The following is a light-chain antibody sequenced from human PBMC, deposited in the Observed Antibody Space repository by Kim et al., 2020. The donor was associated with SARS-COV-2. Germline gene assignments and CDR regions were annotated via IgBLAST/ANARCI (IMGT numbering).Light chain of an antibody. Sequence: QAVVTQEPSLTVSPGGTVTLTCGSSTGAVTSGHYPYWFQQKPGQAPRTLIYDTYNKHSWTPARFSGSLLGGKAALTLSGAQPEDEAEYYCLLSYSGARPWVFGGGTQLTVL. CDR2: DTY. V-gene: IGLV7-46*01. CDR1: TGAVTSGHY. J-gene: IGLJ3*02. CDR3: LLSYSGARPWV.